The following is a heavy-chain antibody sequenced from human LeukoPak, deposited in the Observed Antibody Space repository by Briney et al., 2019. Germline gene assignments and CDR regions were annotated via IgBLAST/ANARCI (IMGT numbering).Heavy chain of an antibody. Sequence: SETLSLTCTVSGGSISSSSYYWGWIRQPPGKGLEWIGSIYYSGSTYYNPSLKSRVTISVDTSKNQFSLKLSSVTAADTAVCYCARDGITMVRGVKGLDYWGQGTLVTVSS. V-gene: IGHV4-39*07. J-gene: IGHJ4*02. CDR1: GGSISSSSYY. D-gene: IGHD3-10*01. CDR3: ARDGITMVRGVKGLDY. CDR2: IYYSGST.